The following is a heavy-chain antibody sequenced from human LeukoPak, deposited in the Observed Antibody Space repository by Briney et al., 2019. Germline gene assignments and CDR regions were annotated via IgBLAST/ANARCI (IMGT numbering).Heavy chain of an antibody. V-gene: IGHV3-23*01. D-gene: IGHD3-22*01. J-gene: IGHJ4*02. CDR3: AKAPSHYDSSGYYYFDY. Sequence: GGSLRLSCAASGFTFSSYAMSWVRQAPGKGLEWVSAISGSGGSTYYADSAKGRFTISRDNSKNTLYLQMNSLRAEDTAVYYCAKAPSHYDSSGYYYFDYWGQGTLVTVSS. CDR1: GFTFSSYA. CDR2: ISGSGGST.